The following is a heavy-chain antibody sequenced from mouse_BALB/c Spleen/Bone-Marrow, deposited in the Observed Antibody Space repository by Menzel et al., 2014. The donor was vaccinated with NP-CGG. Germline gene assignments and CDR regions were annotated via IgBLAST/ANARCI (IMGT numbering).Heavy chain of an antibody. D-gene: IGHD1-3*01. CDR1: GYTFTSSW. V-gene: IGHV1S130*01. CDR3: ARAGYNYEDYVIHY. CDR2: IHPNSGNT. Sequence: QVQLQQSGSVLVRPGASVKLSCKTSGYTFTSSWIHWAKQRPGQGLEWIGEIHPNSGNTNYNEKFKDKATLTVDTSSXTVYVDLSSVTSEDSAVYHCARAGYNYEDYVIHYWSQRPSVTVSS. J-gene: IGHJ4*01.